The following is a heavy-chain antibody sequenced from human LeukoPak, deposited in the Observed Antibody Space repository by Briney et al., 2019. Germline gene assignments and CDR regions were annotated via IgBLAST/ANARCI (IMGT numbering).Heavy chain of an antibody. D-gene: IGHD3-9*01. CDR2: ISSSGSTI. CDR3: ARADYDILTGYCNFDY. J-gene: IGHJ4*02. CDR1: GFTFSDYY. V-gene: IGHV3-11*01. Sequence: PGRSLRLSCAASGFTFSDYYMSWIRQAPGKGLEWVSYISSSGSTIYYADSVKGRFTISRDNAKNSLYLQMYSLRAEDTAVYYCARADYDILTGYCNFDYWGQGTLVTVSS.